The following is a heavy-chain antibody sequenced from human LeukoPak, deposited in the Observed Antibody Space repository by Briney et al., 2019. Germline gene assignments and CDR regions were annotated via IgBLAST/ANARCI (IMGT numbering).Heavy chain of an antibody. CDR2: ISSDSIYV. V-gene: IGHV3-21*01. CDR1: GFTFSSYS. Sequence: GGSLRLSCAASGFTFSSYSMNWVRQAPGKGLEWVSSISSDSIYVFYADSMKGRFTISRDNAKNSLSLQMNSLRAEDTAVYYCARDQVDRIWYFDYWGQGTLVTVSS. CDR3: ARDQVDRIWYFDY. D-gene: IGHD1-14*01. J-gene: IGHJ4*02.